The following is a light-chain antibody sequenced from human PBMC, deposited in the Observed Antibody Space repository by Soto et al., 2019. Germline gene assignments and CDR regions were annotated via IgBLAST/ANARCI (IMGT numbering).Light chain of an antibody. CDR2: GAS. V-gene: IGKV3-15*01. CDR3: KQYKEWHPFT. CDR1: QYVSNK. J-gene: IGKJ5*01. Sequence: EILMTQSPSTLSVSPGETATLSCRASQYVSNKVAWYQQKPGQAPSLLILGASTRATGVPARFSGSGSGTEFTLSISSLQYEDFAVYYCKQYKEWHPFTFGQGTRLEIK.